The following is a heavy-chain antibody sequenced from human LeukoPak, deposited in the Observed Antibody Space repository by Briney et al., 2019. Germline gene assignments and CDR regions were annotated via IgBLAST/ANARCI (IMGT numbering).Heavy chain of an antibody. CDR2: ISGSGGST. CDR1: GFTFSSYA. CDR3: AKGPLSLYGDYVDY. Sequence: GGSLRLSCAASGFTFSSYAMSWVRQALGKGLEWVSAISGSGGSTYYADSVKGRFTISRDNSKNTLYLQMNSLRAEDTAVYYCAKGPLSLYGDYVDYWGQGTLVTVSS. V-gene: IGHV3-23*01. J-gene: IGHJ4*02. D-gene: IGHD4-17*01.